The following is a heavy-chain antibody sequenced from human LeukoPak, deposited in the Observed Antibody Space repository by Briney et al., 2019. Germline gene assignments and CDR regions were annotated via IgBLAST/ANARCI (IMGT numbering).Heavy chain of an antibody. Sequence: GRSLRLSCAASGFTFDDYAMHWVRQAPGKGLEWVSGISWNSGSIGYADSVKGRFTISRDNAKNSLYLQMNSLRAEDMALYYCAKDGNQSEQYFQHWGQGTLVTVSS. V-gene: IGHV3-9*03. J-gene: IGHJ1*01. CDR3: AKDGNQSEQYFQH. CDR1: GFTFDDYA. CDR2: ISWNSGSI.